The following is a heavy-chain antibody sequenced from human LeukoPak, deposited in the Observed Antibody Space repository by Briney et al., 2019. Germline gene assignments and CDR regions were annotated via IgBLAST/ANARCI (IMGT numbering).Heavy chain of an antibody. J-gene: IGHJ4*02. CDR1: GFTFSSYW. CDR3: ARGAAAIRYYFDC. CDR2: IKRDGSST. V-gene: IGHV3-74*01. Sequence: GGSLRLSCAASGFTFSSYWMHWVRQAPGKGLVWVSRIKRDGSSTNYADSVKGRFTVSRDNAKNTLYLQMNGLRAEDAAVYYCARGAAAIRYYFDCWGQGTLVTVSS. D-gene: IGHD6-13*01.